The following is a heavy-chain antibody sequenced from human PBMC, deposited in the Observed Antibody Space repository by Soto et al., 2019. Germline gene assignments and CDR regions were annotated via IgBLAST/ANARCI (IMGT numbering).Heavy chain of an antibody. J-gene: IGHJ5*02. Sequence: EVQLVESGGGLVQPGGSLKLSCAASGFAFSGSAMYWVRQASGKGPEWVGRIRSKGHNYATEYAASVKGRFTISRDDSKNTAYLQRNSLKTEDTAVYYCTRDLFSYDYSGILWFDPWGQGTLVTVSS. D-gene: IGHD3-16*01. CDR1: GFAFSGSA. CDR3: TRDLFSYDYSGILWFDP. V-gene: IGHV3-73*02. CDR2: IRSKGHNYAT.